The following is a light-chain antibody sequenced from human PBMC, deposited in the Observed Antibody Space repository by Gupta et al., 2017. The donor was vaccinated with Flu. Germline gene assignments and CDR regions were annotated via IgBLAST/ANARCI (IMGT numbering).Light chain of an antibody. CDR2: GAS. J-gene: IGKJ2*03. V-gene: IGKV3-15*01. CDR3: QQYDNWPPYS. Sequence: EVVMTQSPATLSVSPGEGATLSCRASHSVSTNLAWYQQKPGQAPRLLIYGASTRATGIPARFSGSGSGTDFTLTISSLQSEDFAIYYCQQYDNWPPYSFGQGTRLEIK. CDR1: HSVSTN.